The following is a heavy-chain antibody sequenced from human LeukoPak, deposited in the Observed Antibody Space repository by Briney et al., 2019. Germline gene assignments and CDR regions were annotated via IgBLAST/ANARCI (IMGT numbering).Heavy chain of an antibody. V-gene: IGHV3-7*01. J-gene: IGHJ6*03. Sequence: PGGSLRLSCAASGFSFSSYWMSWVRQAPGKGLEWVANIKQDGSEKYYVDSVKGRFTISRDNAKNSLYLQMNSLRAEDTAVYYCARDWVWQWLGYMDVWGKGTTVTVSS. CDR3: ARDWVWQWLGYMDV. CDR2: IKQDGSEK. D-gene: IGHD6-19*01. CDR1: GFSFSSYW.